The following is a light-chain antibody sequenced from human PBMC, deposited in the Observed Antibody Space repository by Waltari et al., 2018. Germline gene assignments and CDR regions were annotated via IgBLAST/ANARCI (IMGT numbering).Light chain of an antibody. CDR1: SGPSNFA. CDR2: LRSDGSH. CDR3: QTWGTGIQV. V-gene: IGLV4-69*01. J-gene: IGLJ2*01. Sequence: QLVLTQSPSASASLGASVKLTCTLSSGPSNFAIAWHQQQPEKGPRYLMKLRSDGSHSKGDGIPDRFSGSSSGAERYLTISSLQSEDEADYYCQTWGTGIQVFGGGTKLTVL.